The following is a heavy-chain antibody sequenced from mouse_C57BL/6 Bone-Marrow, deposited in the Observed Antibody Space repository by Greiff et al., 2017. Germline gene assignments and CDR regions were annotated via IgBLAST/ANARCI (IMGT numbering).Heavy chain of an antibody. CDR1: GYTFTSYD. D-gene: IGHD1-1*01. Sequence: VQLQQSGPELVTPGASVKLSCKASGYTFTSYDLNWVKQRPGQGLEWVGWIYPRDGSTKYTEQFQDKATMTVDTSSSTAYMELHSLTSEDAAVYFCARGYGSSYWYFDVWGTGTTVTVSS. CDR3: ARGYGSSYWYFDV. V-gene: IGHV1-85*01. J-gene: IGHJ1*03. CDR2: IYPRDGST.